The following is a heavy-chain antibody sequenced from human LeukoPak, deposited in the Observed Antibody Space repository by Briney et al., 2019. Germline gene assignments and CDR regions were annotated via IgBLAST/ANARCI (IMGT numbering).Heavy chain of an antibody. D-gene: IGHD3-3*01. CDR1: GYTFTSYG. V-gene: IGHV1-18*01. CDR2: ISAYNGNT. Sequence: ASVKVSCKASGYTFTSYGISWVRQAPGQGLEWMGWISAYNGNTSYAQKLQGRVTMTTDTSTSTAYMELSRLRFDDTVVYYCARGPRITIFGVVMANDAFDIWGQGTMVTVSS. J-gene: IGHJ3*02. CDR3: ARGPRITIFGVVMANDAFDI.